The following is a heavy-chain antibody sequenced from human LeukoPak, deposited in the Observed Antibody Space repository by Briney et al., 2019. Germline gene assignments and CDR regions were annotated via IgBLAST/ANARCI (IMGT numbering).Heavy chain of an antibody. D-gene: IGHD6-19*01. J-gene: IGHJ4*02. CDR3: ARVQRQWLGRGYHFDY. Sequence: SETLSLTCAVYGVSFSGYYWSWIRQPPGKGLEWIGEINHSGSTNYNPSLKSRVTISVDTSKNQFSLKLSSVTAADTAVYYCARVQRQWLGRGYHFDYWGQGTLVTVSS. V-gene: IGHV4-34*01. CDR2: INHSGST. CDR1: GVSFSGYY.